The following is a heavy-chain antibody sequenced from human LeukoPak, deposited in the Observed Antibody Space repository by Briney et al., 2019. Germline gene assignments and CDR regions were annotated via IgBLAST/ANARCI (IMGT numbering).Heavy chain of an antibody. V-gene: IGHV4-39*07. Sequence: SETLSLTCTVSGGSISSSSYYWGWIRQPPGKGLEWIGSIYYSGSTYYNPSLKSRVTISVDTSKNQFSLKLSSVTAADTAVYYCARGSGYSSAFDIWGQGTMVTVSS. CDR3: ARGSGYSSAFDI. CDR1: GGSISSSSYY. CDR2: IYYSGST. J-gene: IGHJ3*02. D-gene: IGHD3-3*01.